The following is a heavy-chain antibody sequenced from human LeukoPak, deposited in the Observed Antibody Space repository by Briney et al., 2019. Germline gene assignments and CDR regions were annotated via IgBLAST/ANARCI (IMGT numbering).Heavy chain of an antibody. D-gene: IGHD2-2*01. CDR2: IKSKSDGGTT. CDR1: GFTFSNAW. CDR3: TTSPYCSSTSCPFDS. J-gene: IGHJ4*02. Sequence: MSGGSLRLSCAASGFTFSNAWMSWVRQAPGKGLEWVGRIKSKSDGGTTDYAAPVEGRFTISRGDSKNTLYLQMNSLKTEDTAVYYCTTSPYCSSTSCPFDSWGQGTLVTVSS. V-gene: IGHV3-15*01.